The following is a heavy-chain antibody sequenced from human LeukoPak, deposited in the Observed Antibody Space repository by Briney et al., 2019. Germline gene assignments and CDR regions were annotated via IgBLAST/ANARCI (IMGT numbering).Heavy chain of an antibody. CDR1: GGTFSSYA. CDR2: IIPILGIA. J-gene: IGHJ6*02. Sequence: GASVKVSCKASGGTFSSYAISWVRQAPGQGLEWMGRIIPILGIANYAQKFQGRVTITADKSTSTAYMELSSLRSEDTAVYYCARGGITGTTSYRNGMDVWGQKTTVTVSS. V-gene: IGHV1-69*04. D-gene: IGHD1-20*01. CDR3: ARGGITGTTSYRNGMDV.